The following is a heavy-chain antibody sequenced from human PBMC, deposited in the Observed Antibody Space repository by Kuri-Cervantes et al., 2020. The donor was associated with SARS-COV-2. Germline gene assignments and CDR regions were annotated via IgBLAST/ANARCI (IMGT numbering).Heavy chain of an antibody. CDR1: GFTFSSYA. CDR2: IWYDGSNK. J-gene: IGHJ6*02. CDR3: ARDGKYCSGGSCYSNYYYYYGMDV. Sequence: GGSLRLSCAASGFTFSSYAMSWVRQAPGKGLEWVAVIWYDGSNKYYADSVKGRFTISRDNSKNTLYLQMNSLRAEDTAVYYCARDGKYCSGGSCYSNYYYYYGMDVWGQGTTVTVSS. D-gene: IGHD2-15*01. V-gene: IGHV3-33*08.